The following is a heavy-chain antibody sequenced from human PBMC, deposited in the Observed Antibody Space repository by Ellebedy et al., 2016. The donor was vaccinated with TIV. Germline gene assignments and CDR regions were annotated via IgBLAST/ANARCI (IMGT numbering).Heavy chain of an antibody. J-gene: IGHJ4*02. V-gene: IGHV3-48*02. CDR3: ARDRGDGYNQIDY. CDR1: GFTFSTSS. Sequence: GESLKISXAASGFTFSTSSMNWVRQAPGKGLEWISYIMSSGSTIYYADSVKGRFTISRDNSNNTLYLQINSLRDEDTAVYYCARDRGDGYNQIDYWGQGTLVTVST. CDR2: IMSSGSTI. D-gene: IGHD5-24*01.